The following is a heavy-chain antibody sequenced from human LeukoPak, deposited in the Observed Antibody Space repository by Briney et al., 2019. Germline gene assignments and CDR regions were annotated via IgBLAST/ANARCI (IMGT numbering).Heavy chain of an antibody. J-gene: IGHJ3*02. V-gene: IGHV3-33*01. D-gene: IGHD2-21*02. CDR2: IWYDGSNK. CDR3: ARDLWCGADCYGTFDI. CDR1: GFTFSNYG. Sequence: GGSLRLSCAASGFTFSNYGMHWVRQAPGKGLEWVAVIWYDGSNKYYADSVKGRFTISRDNSKNTLYPQMNSLRAEDTAVYYCARDLWCGADCYGTFDIWGQGTMVSVSS.